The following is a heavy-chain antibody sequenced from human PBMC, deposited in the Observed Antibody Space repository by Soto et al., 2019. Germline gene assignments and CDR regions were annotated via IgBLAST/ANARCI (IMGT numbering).Heavy chain of an antibody. CDR2: INAGNGNT. CDR1: GYTFTSYA. D-gene: IGHD3-10*01. V-gene: IGHV1-3*01. Sequence: ASVKVSCKASGYTFTSYAMHWVRQAPGQRLEWMGWINAGNGNTKYSQKFQGRVTITRDTSASTAYMELSSLRSEDTAVYYCASGLALWFGEFGYLFDYWGQGSLVTGSS. J-gene: IGHJ4*02. CDR3: ASGLALWFGEFGYLFDY.